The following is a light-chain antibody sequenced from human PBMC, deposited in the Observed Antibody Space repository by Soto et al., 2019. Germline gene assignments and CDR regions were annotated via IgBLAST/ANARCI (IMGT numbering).Light chain of an antibody. CDR3: QQSYSSPRA. J-gene: IGKJ1*01. CDR2: AAS. Sequence: DIQMTQSPSSLSASVGDRVTITCRASQSIEYYVNWFQQKPGKAPKLLIHAASSLQSGVPSRFSGSGSGTDFTLTISSLQPDDSATYYCQQSYSSPRAFGQGTKVEIK. CDR1: QSIEYY. V-gene: IGKV1-39*01.